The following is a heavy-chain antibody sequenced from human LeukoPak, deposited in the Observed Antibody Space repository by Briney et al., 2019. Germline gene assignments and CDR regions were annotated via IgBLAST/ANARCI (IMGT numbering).Heavy chain of an antibody. D-gene: IGHD5-18*01. Sequence: PGGSLRLSCAASGFTFSSYAMSWVRQAPGKGLEWVSGISGSGGDTYYADSVKGRFTISRDNSENTLYLQMSSLRAEDTAVYYCAKVLRGYTYGKFDYWGQGTLVTVSS. CDR2: ISGSGGDT. CDR1: GFTFSSYA. CDR3: AKVLRGYTYGKFDY. J-gene: IGHJ4*02. V-gene: IGHV3-23*01.